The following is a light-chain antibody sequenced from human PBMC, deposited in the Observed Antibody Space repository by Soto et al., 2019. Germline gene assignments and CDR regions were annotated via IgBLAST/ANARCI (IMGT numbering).Light chain of an antibody. CDR2: GAS. CDR1: QSVSTD. V-gene: IGKV3-15*01. J-gene: IGKJ4*01. CDR3: RQHNNKSPVT. Sequence: EIVLTQSPATLSVSPWERATLSCRASQSVSTDLAWYQHNPGQAPRLLIYGASTRSAGNPARFSGSGAATEYTLITTTLLSEEVVMVYCRQHNNKSPVTFGEGTKVDIK.